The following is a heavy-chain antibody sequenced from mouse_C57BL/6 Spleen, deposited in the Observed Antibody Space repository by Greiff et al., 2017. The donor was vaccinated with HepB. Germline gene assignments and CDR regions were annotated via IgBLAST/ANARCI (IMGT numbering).Heavy chain of an antibody. Sequence: QVQLQQPGAELVRPGASVTLSCKASGYTFTDYEMHWVKQTPVHGLEWIGAIDPETGGTAYNQKFKGKAILTADKSSSTAYMELRSLTSEDSAVYYCTRNPDYWGQGTTLTVSS. CDR1: GYTFTDYE. CDR3: TRNPDY. J-gene: IGHJ2*01. CDR2: IDPETGGT. V-gene: IGHV1-15*01.